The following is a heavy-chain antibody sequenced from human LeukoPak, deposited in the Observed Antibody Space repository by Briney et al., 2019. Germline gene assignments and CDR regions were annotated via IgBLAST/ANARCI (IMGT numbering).Heavy chain of an antibody. CDR2: ISDSGGRT. V-gene: IGHV3-23*01. CDR1: GFTFSNYA. J-gene: IGHJ4*02. Sequence: GGSLRLSCVASGFTFSNYAMSWVRQAPGKGLEWVSVISDSGGRTYSAASVKGRFTISRDNSKDTLYLQMNSLRAEDTAVYYCARTYCIGSSCPGVFEYWGQGTLVTVSS. D-gene: IGHD2-15*01. CDR3: ARTYCIGSSCPGVFEY.